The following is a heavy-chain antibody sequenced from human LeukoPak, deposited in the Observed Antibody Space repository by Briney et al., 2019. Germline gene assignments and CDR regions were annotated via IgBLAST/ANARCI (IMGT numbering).Heavy chain of an antibody. V-gene: IGHV3-23*01. CDR1: GFTFRTIG. CDR3: AELGITMIGGV. Sequence: GGSLRLYGAASGFTFRTIGMGWVPPAPGQGLVWVSAISGSGFGTYYADSVKGRFTISRENSKNTLYLQMNSLRAEDTAVYYCAELGITMIGGVWGKGTTVTISS. D-gene: IGHD3-10*02. CDR2: ISGSGFGT. J-gene: IGHJ6*04.